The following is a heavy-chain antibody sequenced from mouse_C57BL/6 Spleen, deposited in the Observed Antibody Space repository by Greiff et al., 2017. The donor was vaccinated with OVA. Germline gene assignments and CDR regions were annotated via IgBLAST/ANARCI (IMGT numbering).Heavy chain of an antibody. J-gene: IGHJ3*01. CDR1: GYAFSSYW. Sequence: VKLMESGAELVKPGASVKISCKASGYAFSSYWMNWVKQRPGKGLEWIGQIYPGDGDTNYNGKFKGKATLTADKSSSTAYMQLSSLTAEDSAVYFCARDYYGSSYEGVWFADWGQETLVTVSA. CDR2: IYPGDGDT. V-gene: IGHV1-80*01. CDR3: ARDYYGSSYEGVWFAD. D-gene: IGHD1-1*01.